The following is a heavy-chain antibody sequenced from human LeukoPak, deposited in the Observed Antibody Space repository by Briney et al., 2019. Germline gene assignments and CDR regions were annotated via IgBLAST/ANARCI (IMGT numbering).Heavy chain of an antibody. CDR1: GYTFTSYD. CDR3: VRLMMVRGIGGMDV. Sequence: ASVKVSCKASGYTFTSYDINWVRQATGQGLEWMGWMNPNSGKTGYAQKFQGRVTMTRNTSISTAYMELSGLRSEDTAVYYCVRLMMVRGIGGMDVWGQGTTVTVSS. CDR2: MNPNSGKT. V-gene: IGHV1-8*01. J-gene: IGHJ6*02. D-gene: IGHD3-10*01.